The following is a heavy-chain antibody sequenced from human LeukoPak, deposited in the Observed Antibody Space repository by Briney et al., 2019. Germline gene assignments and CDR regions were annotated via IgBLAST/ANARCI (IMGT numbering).Heavy chain of an antibody. V-gene: IGHV3-30*03. CDR3: AIVGATDYYYYYGMDV. CDR2: ISYDGSNK. Sequence: PGGSLRLSCAASGFTFSSYGMHWVRQAPGEGLEWVAVISYDGSNKYYADSVKGRFTISRDNSKNTLYLQMNSLRAEDTAVYYCAIVGATDYYYYYGMDVWGQGTTVTVSS. D-gene: IGHD1-26*01. J-gene: IGHJ6*02. CDR1: GFTFSSYG.